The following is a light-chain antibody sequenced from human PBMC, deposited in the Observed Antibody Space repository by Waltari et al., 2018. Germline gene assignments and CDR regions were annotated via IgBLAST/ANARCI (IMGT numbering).Light chain of an antibody. V-gene: IGLV6-57*02. CDR2: EDN. CDR3: QSYDS. CDR1: SGSIASNY. Sequence: NFMLTQPHSVSESPGKTVTISCTGSSGSIASNYVQWYQQRPGSAPTTVIYEDNQRPSGVPARFSGSIDSSSNSASLTISGLKTEDEADYYCQSYDSFGGGTKLTVL. J-gene: IGLJ2*01.